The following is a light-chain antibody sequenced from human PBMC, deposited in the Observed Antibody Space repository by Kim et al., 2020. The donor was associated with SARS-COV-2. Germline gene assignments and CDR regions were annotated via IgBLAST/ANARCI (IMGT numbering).Light chain of an antibody. Sequence: DIQMTQSPSSLSASVGDRVTITCRASQVINNYLAWYQQKPGKAPTVLIYGASTWHTGVPSRFSGSGSGTDFTLTISSLQPEDVGTYYCQKYDSPPWTFGHGTKVDIK. CDR1: QVINNY. J-gene: IGKJ1*01. CDR2: GAS. V-gene: IGKV1-27*01. CDR3: QKYDSPPWT.